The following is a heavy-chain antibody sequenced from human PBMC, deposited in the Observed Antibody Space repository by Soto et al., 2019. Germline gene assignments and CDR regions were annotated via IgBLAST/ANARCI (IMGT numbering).Heavy chain of an antibody. Sequence: EVQLLESGGGLVQPGGSLRLSCAASGFTFSSYAMSWVRQAPGKGLEWVSAISGSGGSTYYADSVKGRFTISRDNSKNTRYLQMNSLRAEDTAVYYCTKGLYCGGDCYGTRATSGYFQHWGQGTLVTVSS. J-gene: IGHJ1*01. CDR3: TKGLYCGGDCYGTRATSGYFQH. V-gene: IGHV3-23*01. CDR2: ISGSGGST. CDR1: GFTFSSYA. D-gene: IGHD2-21*02.